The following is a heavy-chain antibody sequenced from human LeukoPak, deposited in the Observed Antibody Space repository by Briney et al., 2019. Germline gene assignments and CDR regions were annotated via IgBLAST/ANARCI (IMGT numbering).Heavy chain of an antibody. CDR1: GGSFSGYY. D-gene: IGHD5-12*01. V-gene: IGHV4-34*01. J-gene: IGHJ4*02. CDR2: INHSGST. Sequence: SETLSLTCAVYGGSFSGYYWSWIRQPPGKGLEWIGEINHSGSTNYNPSLKSRVTISVDTSKNQFSLKLSSVTAADTAVYYCARGPKWLRFEGYYFDYWGQGPLVTVSS. CDR3: ARGPKWLRFEGYYFDY.